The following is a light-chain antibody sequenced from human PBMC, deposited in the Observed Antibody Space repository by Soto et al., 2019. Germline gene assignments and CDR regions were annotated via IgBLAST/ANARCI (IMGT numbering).Light chain of an antibody. Sequence: EIQMTQSPSTLSASLGDRVTLTCRASQSISSWLAWYQQKPGKAPKLLIYDASSLESGVPSRFSGSGSGTEFTLTITSLQPDDFATYYCQQYNSYPWTFGQGTKVDIK. CDR1: QSISSW. J-gene: IGKJ1*01. CDR3: QQYNSYPWT. V-gene: IGKV1-5*01. CDR2: DAS.